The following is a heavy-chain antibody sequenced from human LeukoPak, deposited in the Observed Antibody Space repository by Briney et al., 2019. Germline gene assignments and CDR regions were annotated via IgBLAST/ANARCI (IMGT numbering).Heavy chain of an antibody. CDR1: GYTFTDYY. J-gene: IGHJ4*02. D-gene: IGHD1-26*01. V-gene: IGHV1-2*02. Sequence: VASVKVSCKASGYTFTDYYIFWVRQAPGQGLEWMGWINCNNGGTQYAEKFQGRVTMTRDTSITTAYMELSSLRSDDTAIYYCARYEGGSNNLDYWGQGTLVTVSS. CDR2: INCNNGGT. CDR3: ARYEGGSNNLDY.